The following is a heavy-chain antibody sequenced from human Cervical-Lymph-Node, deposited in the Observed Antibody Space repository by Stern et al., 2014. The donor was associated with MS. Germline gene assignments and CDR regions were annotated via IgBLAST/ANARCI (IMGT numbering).Heavy chain of an antibody. J-gene: IGHJ4*02. CDR1: GVNFSSRR. CDR3: ATDGEQTLGLADD. Sequence: VQLVESGPVVKRPGSSVRVSCEASGVNFSSRRISWVRQAPGHGLEWMGSVILRLGTTDAAQKCQGRLAITAGESTGTAYMELSGLRPEDTAIYYCATDGEQTLGLADDWGQGTLVTVAS. D-gene: IGHD3-16*01. CDR2: VILRLGTT. V-gene: IGHV1-69*11.